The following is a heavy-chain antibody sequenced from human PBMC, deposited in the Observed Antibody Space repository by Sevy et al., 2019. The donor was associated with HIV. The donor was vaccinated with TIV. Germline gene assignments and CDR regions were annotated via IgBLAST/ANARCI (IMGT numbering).Heavy chain of an antibody. Sequence: GGSLRLSCMTSGFTFTRYTMTWVRLAPGKGLEWVSTFCFGDGKMYYADSVKGRFTFSRDISKNTGYLQMNSLIADDTAVYYCAREGCTKPHDYWGQGTLVTVSS. CDR2: FCFGDGKM. J-gene: IGHJ4*02. CDR1: GFTFTRYT. V-gene: IGHV3-23*01. D-gene: IGHD2-8*01. CDR3: AREGCTKPHDY.